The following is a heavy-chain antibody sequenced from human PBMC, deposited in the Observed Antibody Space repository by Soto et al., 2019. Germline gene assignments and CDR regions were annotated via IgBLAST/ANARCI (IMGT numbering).Heavy chain of an antibody. Sequence: QVQLVESGGGVVQPGRSLRLSCAASGFTFSSYGMHWVRQAPGKGLEWVAVISYDGSNKYYADSVKGRFTISRDNSKNTLYLQMNSLRAEDTAVYYCATRHLSGSNAFDIWGQGTMVTVSS. CDR2: ISYDGSNK. CDR3: ATRHLSGSNAFDI. CDR1: GFTFSSYG. J-gene: IGHJ3*02. V-gene: IGHV3-30*03. D-gene: IGHD1-26*01.